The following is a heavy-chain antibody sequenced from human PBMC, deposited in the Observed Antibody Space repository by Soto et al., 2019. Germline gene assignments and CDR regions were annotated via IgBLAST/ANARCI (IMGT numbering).Heavy chain of an antibody. CDR1: GFTFSSYV. CDR3: AKEEGFMITFGVGYYFDY. Sequence: QVQLVESGGGVVQPGRSLRLSCAASGFTFSSYVMHWVRQAPGKGLEWVAVISYDGSNKYYADSVKGRFTISRDNSKNQLYLKVNSLRAEDTAVYYCAKEEGFMITFGVGYYFDYWGQGPLVTVSS. V-gene: IGHV3-30*18. D-gene: IGHD3-16*01. J-gene: IGHJ4*02. CDR2: ISYDGSNK.